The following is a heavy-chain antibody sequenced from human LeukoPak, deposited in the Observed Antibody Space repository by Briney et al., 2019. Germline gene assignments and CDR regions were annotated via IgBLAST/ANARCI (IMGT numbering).Heavy chain of an antibody. D-gene: IGHD3-9*01. V-gene: IGHV3-53*01. CDR1: GFTVSSNY. CDR3: ARESFDILTGYLDY. J-gene: IGHJ4*02. Sequence: TGRSLRLSCAASGFTVSSNYMSWVRQAPGKGLEWVSVIYSGGSTYYADSVKGRFTISRDNSKNTLYLQMNSLRAEDTAVYYCARESFDILTGYLDYWGQGTLVTVSS. CDR2: IYSGGST.